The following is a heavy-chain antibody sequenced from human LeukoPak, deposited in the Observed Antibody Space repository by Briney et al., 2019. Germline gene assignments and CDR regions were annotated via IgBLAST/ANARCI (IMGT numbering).Heavy chain of an antibody. CDR3: AKAQPWGIFTGTFDY. D-gene: IGHD1-1*01. CDR2: ISGSGGST. J-gene: IGHJ4*02. Sequence: GGSLRLSCAASGFTFNSYAMSWVRQAPGKGLEWVSAISGSGGSTYYADSVKGRFTISRDNSKNTLYLQMNSLRAEDTAVYYCAKAQPWGIFTGTFDYWGQGTLVTVSS. V-gene: IGHV3-23*01. CDR1: GFTFNSYA.